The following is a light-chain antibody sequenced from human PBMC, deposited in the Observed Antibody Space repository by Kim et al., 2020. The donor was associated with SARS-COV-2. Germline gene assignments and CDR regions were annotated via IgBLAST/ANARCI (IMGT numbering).Light chain of an antibody. V-gene: IGKV1-39*01. J-gene: IGKJ1*01. CDR1: QTITNY. Sequence: DIQMTQSPSSLSASLGDRVTITCRASQTITNYLNWYQQKPGRAPEVLIYAASNLQSGVPSRFSGNGSGTDFTLTISSLQPEDFATYYCQQKGTFGQGTKVDIK. CDR3: QQKGT. CDR2: AAS.